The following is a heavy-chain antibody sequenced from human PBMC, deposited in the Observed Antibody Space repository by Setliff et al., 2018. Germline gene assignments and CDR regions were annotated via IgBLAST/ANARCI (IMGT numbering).Heavy chain of an antibody. CDR1: GFTFSSYS. CDR2: ISPDSYYI. D-gene: IGHD6-25*01. V-gene: IGHV3-21*03. CDR3: ARSPANGGHDAFDI. Sequence: LSLTCTVPGFTFSSYSMHWVRQTPGKGLEWVSSISPDSYYIYYADSIKGRFTISRDNAKSSLYLQMNSLRAEDTAVFYCARSPANGGHDAFDIWGQGTMVTVSS. J-gene: IGHJ3*02.